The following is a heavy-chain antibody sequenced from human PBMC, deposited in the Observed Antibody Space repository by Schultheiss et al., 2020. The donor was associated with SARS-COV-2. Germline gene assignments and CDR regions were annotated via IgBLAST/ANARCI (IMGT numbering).Heavy chain of an antibody. D-gene: IGHD2-2*01. CDR1: GYSISSGYY. CDR3: ARGGLVVPDNAFDI. J-gene: IGHJ3*02. Sequence: SETLSLTCAVSGYSISSGYYWGWIRQPPGKGLEWIGSIYHSGSTYYNPSLKSRVTISVDTSKNQFSLKLSSVTAADTAVYYCARGGLVVPDNAFDIWGRGTMVTVSS. V-gene: IGHV4-38-2*01. CDR2: IYHSGST.